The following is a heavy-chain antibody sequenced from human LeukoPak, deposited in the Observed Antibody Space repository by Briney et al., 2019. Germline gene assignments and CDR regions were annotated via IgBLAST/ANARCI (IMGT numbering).Heavy chain of an antibody. CDR1: GFTFSSYA. J-gene: IGHJ4*02. CDR2: ISGGGGST. CDR3: AKDRGYSGYDPLDY. V-gene: IGHV3-23*01. D-gene: IGHD5-12*01. Sequence: PGGSLRLSCAASGFTFSSYAMSWVRQAPGKGLEWVSAISGGGGSTYYADSVKGRFTISRDNYKNTLYLQMNSLRAADTAVYYCAKDRGYSGYDPLDYWGQGTLVTVSS.